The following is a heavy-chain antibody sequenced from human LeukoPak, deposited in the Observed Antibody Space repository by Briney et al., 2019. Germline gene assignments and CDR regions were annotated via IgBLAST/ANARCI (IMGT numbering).Heavy chain of an antibody. Sequence: ASVKVSYKASGYTFTSYGISWVRQAPGQGLEWMGWISAYNGNTNYAQKLQGRVTMTADTSTSTAYMELRSLRSDDTAVYYCAGIAEGSSWYWFDPWGQGTLVTVSS. CDR1: GYTFTSYG. D-gene: IGHD6-13*01. CDR3: AGIAEGSSWYWFDP. J-gene: IGHJ5*02. V-gene: IGHV1-18*01. CDR2: ISAYNGNT.